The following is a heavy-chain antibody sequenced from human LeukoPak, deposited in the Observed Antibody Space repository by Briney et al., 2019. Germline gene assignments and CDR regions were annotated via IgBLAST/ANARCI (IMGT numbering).Heavy chain of an antibody. J-gene: IGHJ4*02. Sequence: PGGSLRLSCEASGFTFSRFAMSWVRQAPGKGLEWVSSISGSDRTTYYADSVKGRFTISRDNSKNILYLQMNSLRADDTALYYCAKDGNYLDSSGYLIPFDYWDLGTLVTVSS. CDR2: ISGSDRTT. V-gene: IGHV3-23*01. CDR3: AKDGNYLDSSGYLIPFDY. D-gene: IGHD3-22*01. CDR1: GFTFSRFA.